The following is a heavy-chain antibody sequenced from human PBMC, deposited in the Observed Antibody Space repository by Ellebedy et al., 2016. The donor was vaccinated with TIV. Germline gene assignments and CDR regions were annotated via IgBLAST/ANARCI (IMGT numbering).Heavy chain of an antibody. Sequence: PGGSLRLSCAASGFTFGDYWMTRVRQAPGKGLEWLANIRQDGSARNYGDSVKGRFTISRDNAKNSLYLQMNSLRAEDTAVYYCARSTGDYWGQGTLVTVSS. J-gene: IGHJ4*02. CDR2: IRQDGSAR. V-gene: IGHV3-7*03. CDR3: ARSTGDY. D-gene: IGHD1-14*01. CDR1: GFTFGDYW.